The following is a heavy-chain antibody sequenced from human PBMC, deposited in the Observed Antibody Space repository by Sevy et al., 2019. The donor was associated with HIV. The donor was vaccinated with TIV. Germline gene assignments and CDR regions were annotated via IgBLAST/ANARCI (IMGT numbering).Heavy chain of an antibody. D-gene: IGHD4-4*01. CDR1: GFTFSTYA. CDR2: ITASGPSI. CDR3: AKALNYETRTGKFGY. V-gene: IGHV3-23*01. Sequence: GGSLRLSCAASGFTFSTYAMSWVRQAPGKGLEWVSAITASGPSIYYADSVKGRFTISRDNSKNTLYLQMNSLRAQDTAVYYCAKALNYETRTGKFGYWGQGTLVTVSS. J-gene: IGHJ4*02.